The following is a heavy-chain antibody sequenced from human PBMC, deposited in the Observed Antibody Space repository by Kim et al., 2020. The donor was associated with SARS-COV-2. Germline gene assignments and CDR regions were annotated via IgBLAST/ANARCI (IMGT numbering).Heavy chain of an antibody. J-gene: IGHJ6*01. CDR2: ISYDGSNK. CDR1: GFTFSSYG. CDR3: ASPNWNDYNYYYGMDA. Sequence: GGSLRLSCAASGFTFSSYGMHWVRQAPGKGLEWVAVISYDGSNKYYADSVKGRFTISRDNSKNTLYLQMNSLRAEDTAVYYCASPNWNDYNYYYGMDAWG. D-gene: IGHD1-20*01. V-gene: IGHV3-30*03.